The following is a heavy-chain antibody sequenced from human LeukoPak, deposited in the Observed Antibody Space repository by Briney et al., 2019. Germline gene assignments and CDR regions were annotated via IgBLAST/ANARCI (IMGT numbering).Heavy chain of an antibody. Sequence: QPGGSLRLSCAASGFTFSDYSMNWVRQAPGKGLERISYIGIDSGNTNYADSVKGRFTISGDKAKNSLYLQMNSLRVEDTAVYCCARDYKYAIDNWGQGTLVTVSS. J-gene: IGHJ4*02. CDR2: IGIDSGNT. V-gene: IGHV3-48*01. CDR3: ARDYKYAIDN. CDR1: GFTFSDYS. D-gene: IGHD5-24*01.